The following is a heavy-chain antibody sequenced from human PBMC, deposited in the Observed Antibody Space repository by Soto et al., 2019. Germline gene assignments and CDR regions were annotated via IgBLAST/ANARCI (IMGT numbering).Heavy chain of an antibody. CDR3: AIDHGGEFLTGSGMDG. CDR2: IYYSGET. V-gene: IGHV4-59*01. D-gene: IGHD3-10*01. Sequence: QVQLQESGPGLVKPSETLSLTCTVSGDSISRYYWSWVRLSPGKGLEWIGYIYYSGETNYNPSVKSRVTISVDRTKIQFSLQPRSMPAADTALYYCAIDHGGEFLTGSGMDGWGPGTTVTVPS. J-gene: IGHJ6*02. CDR1: GDSISRYY.